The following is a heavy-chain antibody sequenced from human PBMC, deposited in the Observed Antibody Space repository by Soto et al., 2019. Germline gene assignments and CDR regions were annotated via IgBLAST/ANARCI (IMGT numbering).Heavy chain of an antibody. CDR3: AGLPEAVAGTGFDY. J-gene: IGHJ4*02. CDR2: ISSSSSYT. CDR1: GFIFSVYY. Sequence: GGSLRLSCAASGFIFSVYYMSWIRQAPGKGLEWVSYISSSSSYTNYADSVKGRFTISRDNAKNSLYLQMNSLRAEDTAVYYCAGLPEAVAGTGFDYWGQGTLVTVSS. V-gene: IGHV3-11*03. D-gene: IGHD6-19*01.